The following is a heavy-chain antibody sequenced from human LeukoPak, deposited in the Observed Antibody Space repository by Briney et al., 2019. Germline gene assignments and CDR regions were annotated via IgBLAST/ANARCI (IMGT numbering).Heavy chain of an antibody. J-gene: IGHJ4*02. V-gene: IGHV3-30*04. CDR3: VRDRDSTGYYDY. Sequence: GGSLRLSCAASGFTFSNYPMPWVRQAPGKGLEWVAVVSDDGNNIYYADPVKGRFTISRDNSKNTLYLQTNSLRAEDTALYYCVRDRDSTGYYDYWGQGTLVTVSS. D-gene: IGHD3-22*01. CDR1: GFTFSNYP. CDR2: VSDDGNNI.